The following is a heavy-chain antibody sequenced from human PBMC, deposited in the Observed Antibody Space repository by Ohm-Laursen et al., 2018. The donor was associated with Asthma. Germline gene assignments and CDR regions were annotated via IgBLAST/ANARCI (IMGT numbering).Heavy chain of an antibody. V-gene: IGHV1-69*13. CDR2: IIPIFGTA. D-gene: IGHD3-9*01. CDR3: ARGSRIVTGYYGSAALNWFDP. J-gene: IGHJ5*02. Sequence: EASVKVSCKASGGTFSSYAISWVRQAPGQGLEWMGGIIPIFGTANYAQKFQGRVTITADESTSTAYMELSSLRSEDTAVYYCARGSRIVTGYYGSAALNWFDPWGQGTLVTVSS. CDR1: GGTFSSYA.